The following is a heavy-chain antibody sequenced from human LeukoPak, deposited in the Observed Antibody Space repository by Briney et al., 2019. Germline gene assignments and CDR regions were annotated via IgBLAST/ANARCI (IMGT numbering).Heavy chain of an antibody. CDR2: FDPEDGET. V-gene: IGHV1-24*01. Sequence: ASVKVSCKVSGYTLTELSMHWVRQAPGKGLEWMGGFDPEDGETIYAQKFQGRVTMIEDTSTDTAYMELSSLRSEDTAVYYCATGRGYDFWSDLDYWGQGTLVTVSS. CDR3: ATGRGYDFWSDLDY. D-gene: IGHD3-3*01. CDR1: GYTLTELS. J-gene: IGHJ4*02.